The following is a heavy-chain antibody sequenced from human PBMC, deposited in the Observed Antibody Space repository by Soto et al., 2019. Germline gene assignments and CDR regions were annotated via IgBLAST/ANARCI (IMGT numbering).Heavy chain of an antibody. CDR1: GYTFTSYY. J-gene: IGHJ4*02. CDR2: INPSGGST. V-gene: IGHV1-46*01. D-gene: IGHD3-16*01. CDR3: ARDLYVNSDYVWGSVLRFDS. Sequence: GASVKVSCKASGYTFTSYYMYWVRQAPGQGLEWMGIINPSGGSTSYAQKFQGRVTLTRDTSTSTVYMELSSLTSDDTAVYYCARDLYVNSDYVWGSVLRFDSWGQGTLVTVSS.